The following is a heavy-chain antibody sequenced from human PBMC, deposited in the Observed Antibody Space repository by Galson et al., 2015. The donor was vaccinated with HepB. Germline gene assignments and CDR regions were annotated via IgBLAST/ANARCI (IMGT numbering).Heavy chain of an antibody. CDR3: TTDYARYCSSTSCRGRDAFDI. CDR2: IKSKTDGGTT. V-gene: IGHV3-15*07. D-gene: IGHD2-2*01. CDR1: GFTFSNAW. Sequence: SLRLSCAASGFTFSNAWMNWVRQAPGEGLEWVGRIKSKTDGGTTDYAAPVKGRFTISRDDSKNTLYLQMNSLKTEDTAVYYCTTDYARYCSSTSCRGRDAFDIWGQGTMVTVSS. J-gene: IGHJ3*02.